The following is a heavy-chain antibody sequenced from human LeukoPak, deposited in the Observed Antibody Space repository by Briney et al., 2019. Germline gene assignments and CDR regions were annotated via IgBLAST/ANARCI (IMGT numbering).Heavy chain of an antibody. J-gene: IGHJ4*02. V-gene: IGHV3-49*03. D-gene: IGHD2-21*01. Sequence: GGSLRLSCTASGLTFGDYIMSWFRQAPGKGLEWVGFIRSKSSGGTTEYAASVKGRFAISRDDSKSIAYLQMNSLKTEDTAVYYCTVISGDYWGQGTLVTVSS. CDR1: GLTFGDYI. CDR2: IRSKSSGGTT. CDR3: TVISGDY.